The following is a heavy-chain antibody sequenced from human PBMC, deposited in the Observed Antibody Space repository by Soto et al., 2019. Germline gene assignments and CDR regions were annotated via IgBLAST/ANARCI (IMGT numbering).Heavy chain of an antibody. CDR3: ARRGDTTMTYDY. D-gene: IGHD5-18*01. CDR1: GFPFTSYW. Sequence: GESLKISCQGSGFPFTSYWIAWVRQMPGKGLEWMGIIYPGDSDTRYSPSFQGQVTIPADKSISTAYLQWSSMKASDTAMYYCARRGDTTMTYDYWGQGTLVTVSS. CDR2: IYPGDSDT. J-gene: IGHJ4*02. V-gene: IGHV5-51*01.